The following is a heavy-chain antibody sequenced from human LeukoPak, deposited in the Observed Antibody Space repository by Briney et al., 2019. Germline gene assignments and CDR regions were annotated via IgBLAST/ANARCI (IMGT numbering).Heavy chain of an antibody. J-gene: IGHJ5*02. CDR3: ARNRGSGGNFRFDP. D-gene: IGHD4-23*01. Sequence: PSETLSLTCTVSGVSISSYYWSWIRQPPGKGLEWIGYIYYSGSTNYNPSLKSRVTISVDTSKSQFSLKLSSVTAADTAVYYCARNRGSGGNFRFDPWGQGTLVTVSS. CDR1: GVSISSYY. CDR2: IYYSGST. V-gene: IGHV4-59*01.